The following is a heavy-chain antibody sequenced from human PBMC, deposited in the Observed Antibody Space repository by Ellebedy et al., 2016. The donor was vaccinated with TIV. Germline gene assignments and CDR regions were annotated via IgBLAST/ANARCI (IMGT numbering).Heavy chain of an antibody. D-gene: IGHD2-8*01. Sequence: GESLKISCAASGFTFNNAWMTWVRQAPGKGLEWVGRIKSKLDGGTTDYAAPVKGRFSISRDQSENMLYLQMNGLKSEDTATYYCTTGRYCTNGICNYFYYAMHVWGQGTTVTVSS. CDR1: GFTFNNAW. CDR2: IKSKLDGGTT. V-gene: IGHV3-15*01. J-gene: IGHJ6*02. CDR3: TTGRYCTNGICNYFYYAMHV.